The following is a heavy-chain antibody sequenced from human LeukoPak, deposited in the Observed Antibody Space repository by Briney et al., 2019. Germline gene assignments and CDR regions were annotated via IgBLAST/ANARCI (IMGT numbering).Heavy chain of an antibody. CDR3: ARSGVAAAGTYDY. V-gene: IGHV1-69*13. CDR1: GGTFSSYA. Sequence: ASVKVSCKASGGTFSSYAISWVRQAPGQGLEWMGGIIPIFGTANYAQKFQGRVTITADESTSTAYMELSSLRSEDTAVYYCARSGVAAAGTYDYWGQGTLVTVSS. CDR2: IIPIFGTA. J-gene: IGHJ4*02. D-gene: IGHD6-13*01.